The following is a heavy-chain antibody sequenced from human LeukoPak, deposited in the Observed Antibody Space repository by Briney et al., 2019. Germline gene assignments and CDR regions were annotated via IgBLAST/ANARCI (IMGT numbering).Heavy chain of an antibody. V-gene: IGHV4-4*09. CDR1: GGSISSYY. CDR2: SYTGGST. CDR3: ARITYNWNGLEELPPPQRNYYYYYMDV. Sequence: PSETLSLTCTGSGGSISSYYWSWIRQPPGKGLEWIGDSYTGGSTNYNPSLHNRVTISVATSKSQFSLKLGSVTAADTAVYHCARITYNWNGLEELPPPQRNYYYYYMDVWGKGTTVTVSS. D-gene: IGHD1-1*01. J-gene: IGHJ6*03.